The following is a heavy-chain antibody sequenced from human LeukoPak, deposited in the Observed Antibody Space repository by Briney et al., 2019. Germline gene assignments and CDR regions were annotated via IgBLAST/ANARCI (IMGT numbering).Heavy chain of an antibody. V-gene: IGHV3-11*04. D-gene: IGHD2-2*01. CDR3: ARDLPGYCSSTSCSEVFDY. CDR1: GFTFSDYY. J-gene: IGHJ4*02. CDR2: ISSSGSTI. Sequence: AGGSLRLSCAASGFTFSDYYMIWIRQAPGKGLEWVSYISSSGSTIYYADSVKGRFTISRDNAKNSLYLQMNSLRAEDTAVYYCARDLPGYCSSTSCSEVFDYWGQGTLVTVSS.